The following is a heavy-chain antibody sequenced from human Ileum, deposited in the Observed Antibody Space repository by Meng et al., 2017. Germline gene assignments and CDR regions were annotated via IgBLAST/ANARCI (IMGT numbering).Heavy chain of an antibody. D-gene: IGHD3-22*01. CDR3: ATSNDRDVYYLGY. CDR2: IFQSGRT. Sequence: HVQARESGPRSVEPSGTLSLTCAVCGTWWSWVRQPPGKGLEWIGEIFQSGRTNYNPSLKSRVTISIDKSKSQISLQLSAVTAADTAVYSCATSNDRDVYYLGYWGQGTLVTVSS. CDR1: GTW. V-gene: IGHV4-4*02. J-gene: IGHJ4*02.